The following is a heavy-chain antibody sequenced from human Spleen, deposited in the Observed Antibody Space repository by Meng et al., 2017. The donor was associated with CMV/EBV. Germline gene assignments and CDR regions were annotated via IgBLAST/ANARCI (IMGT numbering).Heavy chain of an antibody. Sequence: SETLSLTCSVSGDSISSYYWSWIRQPPGKGLEWIGFMYDSGSTNYNPSLKSRVTISVDTSKNQFSLKLSSVTAADTAVYHCAREPITPAAIQGGDYWGQGTLVTVSS. CDR1: GDSISSYY. D-gene: IGHD2-2*02. CDR3: AREPITPAAIQGGDY. V-gene: IGHV4-59*12. J-gene: IGHJ4*02. CDR2: MYDSGST.